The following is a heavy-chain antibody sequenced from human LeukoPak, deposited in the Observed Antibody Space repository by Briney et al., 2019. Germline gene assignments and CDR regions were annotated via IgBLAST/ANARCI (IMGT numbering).Heavy chain of an antibody. CDR3: ARVGRWYSSSSTYAFDI. Sequence: SETLSLTCIVSGGSISGSYWSWVRQPPGKGLEWIGSIYYSGSTYYNPSLKSRVTISVDTSKNQFSLKLSSVTAADTAVYYCARVGRWYSSSSTYAFDIWGQGTMVTVSS. CDR1: GGSISGSY. CDR2: IYYSGST. D-gene: IGHD6-13*01. V-gene: IGHV4-59*04. J-gene: IGHJ3*02.